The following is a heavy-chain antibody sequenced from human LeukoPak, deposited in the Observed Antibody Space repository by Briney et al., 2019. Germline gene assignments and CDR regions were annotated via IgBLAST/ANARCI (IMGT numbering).Heavy chain of an antibody. J-gene: IGHJ5*02. CDR3: ASRTGYCSSTSCRGYWFDP. D-gene: IGHD2-2*01. CDR1: GGSISNYY. Sequence: SETLSLTCTVSGGSISNYYWSWIRQPPGKGLEWIAYIYYSGRTNYNPSLKSRVTISVDKSKNQFSLKLSSVTAADTAVYYCASRTGYCSSTSCRGYWFDPWGQGTLVTVSS. CDR2: IYYSGRT. V-gene: IGHV4-59*12.